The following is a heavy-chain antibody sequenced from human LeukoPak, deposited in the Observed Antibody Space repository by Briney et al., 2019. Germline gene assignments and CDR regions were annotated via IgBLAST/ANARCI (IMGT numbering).Heavy chain of an antibody. CDR3: ARDLSGRYTFDH. CDR1: GFPFISYP. J-gene: IGHJ4*02. CDR2: ITYVGSNT. D-gene: IGHD1-26*01. Sequence: GGSLRLSCAVSGFPFISYPMHWVRQAPGKGLEWVAVITYVGSNTYYAGSVKERFTISRDKSENTLYLQMNSLRPEDTAVYYCARDLSGRYTFDHWGQGTLVTVSS. V-gene: IGHV3-30-3*01.